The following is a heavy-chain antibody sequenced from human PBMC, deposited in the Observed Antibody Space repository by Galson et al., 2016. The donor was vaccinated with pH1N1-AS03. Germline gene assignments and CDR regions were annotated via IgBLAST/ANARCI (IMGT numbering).Heavy chain of an antibody. CDR1: GFTSGSPAFGGHT. CDR2: IISTGTTI. J-gene: IGHJ4*02. CDR3: AREYGVRNNLDF. D-gene: IGHD1/OR15-1a*01. Sequence: SRRLACADSGFTSGSPAFGGHTMNWLRQAPGKGLAWISYIISTGTTIYYADSGKGRFTTSRDNAKNSMYQQMNSLRVEDTAVYYCAREYGVRNNLDFWGQGTLVTVSS. V-gene: IGHV3-48*04.